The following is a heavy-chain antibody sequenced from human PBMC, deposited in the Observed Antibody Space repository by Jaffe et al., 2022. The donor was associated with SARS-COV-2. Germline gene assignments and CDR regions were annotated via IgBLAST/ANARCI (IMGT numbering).Heavy chain of an antibody. CDR1: GFTFSSYS. Sequence: EVQLVESGGGLVKPGGSLRLSCAASGFTFSSYSMNWVRQAPGKGLEWVSSISSSSSYIYYADSVKGRFTISRDNAKNSLYLQMNSLRAEDTAVYYCAREESMGYSSGWYVRAPNWFDPWGQGTLVTVSS. J-gene: IGHJ5*02. V-gene: IGHV3-21*01. CDR2: ISSSSSYI. D-gene: IGHD6-19*01. CDR3: AREESMGYSSGWYVRAPNWFDP.